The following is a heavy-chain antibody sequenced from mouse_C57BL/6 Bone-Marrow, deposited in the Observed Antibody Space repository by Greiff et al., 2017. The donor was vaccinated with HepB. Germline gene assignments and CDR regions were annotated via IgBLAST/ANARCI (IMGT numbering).Heavy chain of an antibody. Sequence: EVKVVESEGGLVQPGSSMKLSCTASGFTFSDYYMAWVRQVPEKGLEWVANINYDGSSTCYLDSLKSRFIISRDNAKNILYLQMSSLKSEDTATYYCAREDYYGSSYWYFDVWGTGTTVTVSS. D-gene: IGHD1-1*01. CDR2: INYDGSST. V-gene: IGHV5-16*01. J-gene: IGHJ1*03. CDR3: AREDYYGSSYWYFDV. CDR1: GFTFSDYY.